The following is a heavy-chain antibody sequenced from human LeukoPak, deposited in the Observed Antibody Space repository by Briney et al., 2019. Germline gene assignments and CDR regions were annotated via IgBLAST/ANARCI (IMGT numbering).Heavy chain of an antibody. Sequence: VASVKVSCKASGYTFTGYYMHWVRQAPGQGLEWMGWINPNSGGTNYAQKFQGRVTMTRDTSISTAYMELSRLRSDDTAVYYCALVVVPAATIYTNYYFDYWGQGTLVTVSS. CDR1: GYTFTGYY. V-gene: IGHV1-2*02. CDR3: ALVVVPAATIYTNYYFDY. CDR2: INPNSGGT. J-gene: IGHJ4*02. D-gene: IGHD2-2*01.